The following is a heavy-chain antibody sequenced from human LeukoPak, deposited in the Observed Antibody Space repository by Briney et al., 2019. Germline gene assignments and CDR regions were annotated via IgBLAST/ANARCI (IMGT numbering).Heavy chain of an antibody. J-gene: IGHJ4*02. CDR2: IYYSGST. V-gene: IGHV4-59*01. CDR1: GGSISSYY. CDR3: ARAPLRRANFDY. Sequence: PSETLSLTCTVSGGSISSYYWSWIRQPPGKGLEWIGYIYYSGSTNYNRSLKSRVTISVDTSKNQFSLKLSSVTAADTAVYYCARAPLRRANFDYWGQGTLVTVSS.